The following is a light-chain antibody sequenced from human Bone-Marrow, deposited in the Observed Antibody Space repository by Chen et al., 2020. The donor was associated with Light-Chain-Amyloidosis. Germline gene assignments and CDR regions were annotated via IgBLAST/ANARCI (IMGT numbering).Light chain of an antibody. J-gene: IGKJ4*01. CDR2: GSS. CDR3: QQYGTSPLT. V-gene: IGKV3-20*01. Sequence: EIVLTQSPGTLSLSPGEGANLSCRASQTISSNYLTWYQQKFGQAPRLLIYGSSSRATGIPDRCTGRGSGTDVTLTINILEPEDFAMYYCQQYGTSPLTFGGGTKVEIK. CDR1: QTISSNY.